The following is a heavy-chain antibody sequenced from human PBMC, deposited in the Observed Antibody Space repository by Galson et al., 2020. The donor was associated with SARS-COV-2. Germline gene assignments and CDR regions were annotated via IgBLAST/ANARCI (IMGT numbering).Heavy chain of an antibody. J-gene: IGHJ6*02. CDR3: TFPRGDTAVYDMDV. CDR2: IRSKANTYET. V-gene: IGHV3-73*01. CDR1: GFSFSGSA. D-gene: IGHD5-18*01. Sequence: GGSLRLSCAASGFSFSGSAVHWVRQASGKGLDWVGRIRSKANTYETTYAASVKGRFTITRDDSKNTAYLQMSSLRIEDTAVYYCTFPRGDTAVYDMDVWGQGTTVTVSS.